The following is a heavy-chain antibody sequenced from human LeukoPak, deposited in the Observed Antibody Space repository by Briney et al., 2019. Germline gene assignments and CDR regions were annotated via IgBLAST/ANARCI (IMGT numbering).Heavy chain of an antibody. CDR3: ARDEVEGALDY. V-gene: IGHV4-59*01. Sequence: SETLPLTCTVSGGSISSYYWSWIRQPPGKGLEWIGYIYYSGSTNYNPSLKSRVTISVDTSKNQFSLKLSSVTAADTAVYYCARDEVEGALDYWGQGTLVTVSS. D-gene: IGHD1-26*01. CDR2: IYYSGST. J-gene: IGHJ4*02. CDR1: GGSISSYY.